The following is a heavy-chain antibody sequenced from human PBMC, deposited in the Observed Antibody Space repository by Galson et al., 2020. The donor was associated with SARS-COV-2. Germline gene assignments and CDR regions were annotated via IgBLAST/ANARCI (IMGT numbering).Heavy chain of an antibody. Sequence: GGSLRLSCAASGFTLRSYWMSWVRQGPGKGLEWVVNIKDDGSEKYYVDSVKGRFTISRDNAKNSVYLQMNSLRAEDTAVYFCARDLRGGYNHDRWGQGTLVTVSS. J-gene: IGHJ5*02. V-gene: IGHV3-7*04. CDR1: GFTLRSYW. CDR3: ARDLRGGYNHDR. D-gene: IGHD5-12*01. CDR2: IKDDGSEK.